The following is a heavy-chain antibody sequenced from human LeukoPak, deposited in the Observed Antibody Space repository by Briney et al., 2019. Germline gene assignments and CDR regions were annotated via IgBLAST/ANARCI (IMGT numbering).Heavy chain of an antibody. V-gene: IGHV4-39*07. CDR2: IYYTGSS. CDR3: AREASAGMATIPFDH. J-gene: IGHJ4*02. D-gene: IGHD5-24*01. CDR1: GGSISSRTSY. Sequence: SETLSLTCTVSGGSISSRTSYWGWIRQPPGKGLEWIGTIYYTGSSYYNPSLKSRATLFVDTSKNQFSLKLTSMNAASSDLYYCAREASAGMATIPFDHWGQGTLVTVSS.